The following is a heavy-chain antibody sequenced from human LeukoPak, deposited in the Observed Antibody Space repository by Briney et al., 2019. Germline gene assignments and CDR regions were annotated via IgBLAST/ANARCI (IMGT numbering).Heavy chain of an antibody. CDR2: ISTSGSTI. Sequence: PGGSLRLSCAASGFTFSSYEMNWVRQAPGKGLEWVSYISTSGSTIYYADSVKGRFAISRDNAKRSQYLQMNSLRAEDTAVYYCARGPYSSSSYFDYWGQGPLVPVSS. CDR3: ARGPYSSSSYFDY. J-gene: IGHJ4*02. V-gene: IGHV3-48*03. D-gene: IGHD6-6*01. CDR1: GFTFSSYE.